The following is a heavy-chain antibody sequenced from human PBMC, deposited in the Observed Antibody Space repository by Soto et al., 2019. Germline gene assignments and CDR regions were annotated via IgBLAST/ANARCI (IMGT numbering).Heavy chain of an antibody. J-gene: IGHJ4*02. D-gene: IGHD3-22*01. CDR1: GGTFSSYA. CDR3: RLYYYDSGGYYSNDY. CDR2: IIPIFGTA. V-gene: IGHV1-69*01. Sequence: QVQLVQSGAEVKKPGSSVKVSCKASGGTFSSYAISWVRQAPGQGLEWMGGIIPIFGTANYAQKFQGRVTITADESTSTAYMELSSLRSEDTVVYYCRLYYYDSGGYYSNDYWGQGTLVTVSS.